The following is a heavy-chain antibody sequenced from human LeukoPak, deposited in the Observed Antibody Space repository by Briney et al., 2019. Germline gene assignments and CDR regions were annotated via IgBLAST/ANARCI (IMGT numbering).Heavy chain of an antibody. J-gene: IGHJ4*02. D-gene: IGHD6-25*01. Sequence: GGSLRLSCAASGFTFSSYAMSWVRHAPGKGLESVSAISGSGGSTYYADSVKGRFTISRDNSKNTLYLQMNSVRTEDTAGYCCVSGVDYWGQGTLVTVSS. CDR1: GFTFSSYA. V-gene: IGHV3-23*01. CDR3: VSGVDY. CDR2: ISGSGGST.